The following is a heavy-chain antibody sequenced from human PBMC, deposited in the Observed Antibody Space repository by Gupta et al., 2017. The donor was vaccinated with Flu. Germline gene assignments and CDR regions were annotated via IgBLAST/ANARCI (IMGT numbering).Heavy chain of an antibody. CDR1: GGTFSRYT. J-gene: IGHJ4*02. CDR3: ARDRAYGSGSRDFDY. V-gene: IGHV1-69*08. Sequence: QVQLVQSGAEVKKPGSSVKVSCKASGGTFSRYTISWLRQAPGQGLEWMGRIIPILGIANYAQKFQGRVTITADKSTSTAYMELSSLRSEDTAVYYCARDRAYGSGSRDFDYWGQGTLVTVSS. CDR2: IIPILGIA. D-gene: IGHD3-10*01.